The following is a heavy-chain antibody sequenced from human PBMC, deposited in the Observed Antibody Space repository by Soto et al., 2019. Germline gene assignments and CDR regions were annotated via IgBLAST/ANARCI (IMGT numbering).Heavy chain of an antibody. V-gene: IGHV1-8*01. D-gene: IGHD2-15*01. Sequence: GASVKVSCKASGYTFTSYDINWVRQATGQGLEWMGWMNPNSGDTGYAQKFQGRVTMTRNTSISTAYMELSSLRSEDTAVYYCARGRRCSGGSCYPYYYYYYMDCWGKGTTVTVSS. CDR1: GYTFTSYD. J-gene: IGHJ6*03. CDR2: MNPNSGDT. CDR3: ARGRRCSGGSCYPYYYYYYMDC.